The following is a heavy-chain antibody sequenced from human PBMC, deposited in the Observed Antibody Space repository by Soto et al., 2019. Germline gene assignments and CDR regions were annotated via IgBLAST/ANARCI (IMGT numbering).Heavy chain of an antibody. J-gene: IGHJ6*02. D-gene: IGHD6-19*01. CDR2: TYYRSKWYN. Sequence: SQTLSLTCAISGDSVSSNSAAWNWIRQSPSRGLEWLGRTYYRSKWYNDYAVSVKSRITINPDTSKNQFSLQLNSVTPEDTAVYYCAGDNRPSIAVAGSTAYYYYGMDVWGQGTTGTVSS. V-gene: IGHV6-1*01. CDR3: AGDNRPSIAVAGSTAYYYYGMDV. CDR1: GDSVSSNSAA.